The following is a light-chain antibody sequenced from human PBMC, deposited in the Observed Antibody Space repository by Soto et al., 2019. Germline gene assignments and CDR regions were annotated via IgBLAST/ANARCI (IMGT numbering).Light chain of an antibody. V-gene: IGKV3-20*01. CDR1: QSVSSSY. CDR2: GAS. J-gene: IGKJ1*01. Sequence: IVLTQSPGTLSLSPGERATLSCRASQSVSSSYLAWYQRKPGQAPRLLIYGASSRATGIPDRFSGSGSGTDFTLTITRLEPEDSAVYFCQIYNTSPWTFGQGTKVDNK. CDR3: QIYNTSPWT.